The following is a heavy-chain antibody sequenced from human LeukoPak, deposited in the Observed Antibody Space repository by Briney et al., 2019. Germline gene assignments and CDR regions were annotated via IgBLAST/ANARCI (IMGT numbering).Heavy chain of an antibody. CDR1: SGSISTSNYY. Sequence: SETLSLTCTVSSGSISTSNYYWGWVRQPPGKALEWIGNIFYSGSTYYSPSLKSRVTISLDTSRNQFSLKLNSVTAADTAVYYCARGHDDYGAGVDPWGQGTLVTVSS. V-gene: IGHV4-39*07. CDR2: IFYSGST. D-gene: IGHD4-17*01. CDR3: ARGHDDYGAGVDP. J-gene: IGHJ5*02.